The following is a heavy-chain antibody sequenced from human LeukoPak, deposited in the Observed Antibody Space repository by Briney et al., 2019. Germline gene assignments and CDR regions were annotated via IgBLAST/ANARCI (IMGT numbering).Heavy chain of an antibody. J-gene: IGHJ3*02. CDR1: GGTFSSYA. D-gene: IGHD1-26*01. CDR3: ARESGSGSYKAFDI. Sequence: SVKVSCKASGGTFSSYAISWVRQAPGQGLEWMGGIIPIFGTANYAQKFQGRVTITADESTSTPYMELSSLRSEDTAVYYCARESGSGSYKAFDIWGQGTMVTVSS. V-gene: IGHV1-69*13. CDR2: IIPIFGTA.